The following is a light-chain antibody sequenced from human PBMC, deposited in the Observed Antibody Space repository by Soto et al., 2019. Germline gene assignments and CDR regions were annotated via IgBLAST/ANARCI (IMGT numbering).Light chain of an antibody. J-gene: IGKJ1*01. V-gene: IGKV3-15*01. CDR3: QQYNNWPRT. CDR1: QRLSSN. CDR2: GVS. Sequence: EIVMCQSPATVSVSTGERATLSCRASQRLSSNLAWYQQKPGQAPRLLIYGVSTRATGVPARFSGSGSGTEFTLTISSLQSEDFAVYYCQQYNNWPRTFGQGTKVDIK.